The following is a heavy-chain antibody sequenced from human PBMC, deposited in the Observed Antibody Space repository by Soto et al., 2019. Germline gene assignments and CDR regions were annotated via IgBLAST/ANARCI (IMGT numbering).Heavy chain of an antibody. Sequence: GGSLRLSCAASGFAFSSYWMSLVRQSPGKGLEWVANIKQDGSEKYYVDSVKGRFTISRDNAKNSLYLQMNSLRAEDTAVYYSARDQGYSSGGSCPLSYHYDYGMDVWDQGTRITVSS. CDR2: IKQDGSEK. V-gene: IGHV3-7*03. CDR3: ARDQGYSSGGSCPLSYHYDYGMDV. J-gene: IGHJ6*02. D-gene: IGHD2-15*01. CDR1: GFAFSSYW.